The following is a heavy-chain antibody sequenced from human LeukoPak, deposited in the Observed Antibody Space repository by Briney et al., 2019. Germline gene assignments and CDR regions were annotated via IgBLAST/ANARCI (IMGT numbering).Heavy chain of an antibody. CDR1: GGSFSSYA. Sequence: ASVKVSCKASGGSFSSYAINWVRQAPGQGLEWMGRIIPTLHITDYAQKFQGRVTFIADKSTSTAYMEVSGLRSEDTALYYCTGGAYSSSWGVDYWGQGTLVTVSS. J-gene: IGHJ4*02. CDR2: IIPTLHIT. V-gene: IGHV1-69*04. D-gene: IGHD6-13*01. CDR3: TGGAYSSSWGVDY.